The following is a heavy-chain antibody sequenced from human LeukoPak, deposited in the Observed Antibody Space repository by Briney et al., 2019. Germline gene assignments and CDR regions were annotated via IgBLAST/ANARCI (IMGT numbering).Heavy chain of an antibody. CDR3: ARSLSTAGIDY. Sequence: SETLSLTCTVSGYSISTGRYWGWIRQPPGKGLEWIGSIHHTGSTYYNPSLKSRVTISVDTSKNQFSLKLRSVTAADTAVYYCARSLSTAGIDYWGQGTLVTVSS. D-gene: IGHD2-2*01. CDR1: GYSISTGRY. J-gene: IGHJ4*02. V-gene: IGHV4-38-2*02. CDR2: IHHTGST.